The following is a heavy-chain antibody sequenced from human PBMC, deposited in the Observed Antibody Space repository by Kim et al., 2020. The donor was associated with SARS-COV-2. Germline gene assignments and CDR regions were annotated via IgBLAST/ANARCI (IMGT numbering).Heavy chain of an antibody. V-gene: IGHV3-48*03. CDR2: ISSSSSTI. CDR1: GFTFSSYE. CDR3: ARGMRIVVVTAMPDPYY. D-gene: IGHD2-21*02. J-gene: IGHJ4*02. Sequence: GGSLRLSCAASGFTFSSYEMNWVRQAPGKGLEWVSFISSSSSTIYYADSVKGRFTISRDNAKNSLYLQMNSLRDEDTAVYYCARGMRIVVVTAMPDPYYWGQGTLVTVSS.